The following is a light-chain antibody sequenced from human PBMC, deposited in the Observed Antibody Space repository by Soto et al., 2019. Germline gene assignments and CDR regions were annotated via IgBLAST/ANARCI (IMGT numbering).Light chain of an antibody. V-gene: IGKV1-17*03. J-gene: IGKJ1*01. CDR3: LQHNAYPWT. CDR1: QDISDY. Sequence: DIRITQSPSAMSASVGDRVTITCRASQDISDYLAWFQQKPGKVPKRLIYAASNLQSGVPSRFSGSGSGTEFTLTISRLQPEDFATYYCLQHNAYPWTFAQGTKVDIK. CDR2: AAS.